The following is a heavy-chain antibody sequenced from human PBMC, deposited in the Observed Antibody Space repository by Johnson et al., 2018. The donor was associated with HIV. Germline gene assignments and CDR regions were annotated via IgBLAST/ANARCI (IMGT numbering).Heavy chain of an antibody. CDR3: ARVTHIQLWANDACDI. Sequence: VQLVESGGGLVQPGGSLRLSCAASGFTFSSYWMSWVRQAPGKGLEWVANIKQDGSEKYYVDSVKGRFTISRDNAKNSLYLQMNILRAEDTAVYYCARVTHIQLWANDACDIWGQGTMVTVSS. V-gene: IGHV3-7*05. CDR1: GFTFSSYW. D-gene: IGHD5-18*01. CDR2: IKQDGSEK. J-gene: IGHJ3*02.